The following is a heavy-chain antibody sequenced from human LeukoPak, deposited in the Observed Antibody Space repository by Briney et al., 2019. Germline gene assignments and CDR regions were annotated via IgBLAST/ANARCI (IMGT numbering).Heavy chain of an antibody. Sequence: SETLSLTCTVSGDSIRSYYWSWIRQPPGKGLEWIGYIYYSGSTNYNPSLKSRVTISVDTSKNQFSLKLSSVTAADTAVYYCARVPWGASPVSVYYYYGMDVWGQGTTVTVSS. J-gene: IGHJ6*02. V-gene: IGHV4-59*01. CDR1: GDSIRSYY. D-gene: IGHD7-27*01. CDR2: IYYSGST. CDR3: ARVPWGASPVSVYYYYGMDV.